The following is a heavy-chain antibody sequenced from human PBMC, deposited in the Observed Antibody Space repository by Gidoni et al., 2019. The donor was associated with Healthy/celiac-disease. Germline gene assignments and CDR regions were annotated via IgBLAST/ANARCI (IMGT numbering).Heavy chain of an antibody. CDR1: RFTFRSYA. V-gene: IGHV3-23*01. CDR3: AKLIDPGVPAALGAFDI. D-gene: IGHD2-2*01. J-gene: IGHJ3*02. CDR2: ISGSGGST. Sequence: EVQLLESGGGLVQPGGSLRLSCAASRFTFRSYAMSWVRQAPGKGLEWVSAISGSGGSTYYADSVKGRFTISRDNSKNTLYLQMNSLRAEDTAVYYCAKLIDPGVPAALGAFDIWGQGTMVTVSS.